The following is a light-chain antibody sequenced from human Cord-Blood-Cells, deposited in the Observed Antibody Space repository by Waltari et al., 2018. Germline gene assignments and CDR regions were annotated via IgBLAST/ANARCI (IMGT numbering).Light chain of an antibody. V-gene: IGKV3-11*01. CDR2: DAS. J-gene: IGKJ3*01. CDR3: QQRSNWPLT. CDR1: QSLSSY. Sequence: EIVLTQSPATLSLSPGERATLSCRASQSLSSYLAWYQQKPGQAPRLLIYDASNSATGIPARFSGSGSGTDCTLTISSLEPEDFAVYYCQQRSNWPLTFGPGTKVDIK.